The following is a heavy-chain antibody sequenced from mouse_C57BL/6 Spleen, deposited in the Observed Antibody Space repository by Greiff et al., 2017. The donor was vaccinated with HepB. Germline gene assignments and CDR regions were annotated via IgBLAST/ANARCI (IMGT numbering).Heavy chain of an antibody. V-gene: IGHV1-76*01. J-gene: IGHJ1*03. D-gene: IGHD1-1*01. CDR1: GYTFTDYY. Sequence: QVQLQQSGAELVRPGASVKLSCKASGYTFTDYYINWVKQRPGQGLEWIARIYPGSGNTYYNEKFKGKATLTAEKSSSTAYMQLSSLTSEDSAVYFCARGLITTVVLDVWGTGTTVTVSS. CDR3: ARGLITTVVLDV. CDR2: IYPGSGNT.